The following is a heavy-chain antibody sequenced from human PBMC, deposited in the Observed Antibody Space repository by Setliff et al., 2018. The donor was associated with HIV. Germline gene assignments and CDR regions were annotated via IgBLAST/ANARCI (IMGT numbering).Heavy chain of an antibody. V-gene: IGHV1-3*01. CDR1: VSTFTNYA. CDR2: FNAGNGDA. Sequence: ASVQESRKVSVSTFTNYAMHWVRQAPGQRLEGMGWFNAGNGDAKYSQKFQGRVTFTWDTSASTAYMELSSLRSEDTALYYCARDSGGDYSDYYYYGMDVWGQGTTVTVSS. J-gene: IGHJ6*02. CDR3: ARDSGGDYSDYYYYGMDV. D-gene: IGHD4-17*01.